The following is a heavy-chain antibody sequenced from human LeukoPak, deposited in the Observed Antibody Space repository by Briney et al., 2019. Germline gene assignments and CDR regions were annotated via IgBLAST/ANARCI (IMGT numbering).Heavy chain of an antibody. CDR1: GFTFSSYW. V-gene: IGHV3-74*01. CDR3: TRLPTVVQGGDI. D-gene: IGHD4-23*01. J-gene: IGHJ3*02. CDR2: INSDGSST. Sequence: GGSLRLSCEASGFTFSSYWMHWVRQAPGKGLVWVSRINSDGSSTSYADSVEGRFTISRDNAKNTLYLQMNSLRAEDTAVYYCTRLPTVVQGGDIWGQGTMVTVSS.